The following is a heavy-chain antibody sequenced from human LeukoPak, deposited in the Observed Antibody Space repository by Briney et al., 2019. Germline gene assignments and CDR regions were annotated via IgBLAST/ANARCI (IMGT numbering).Heavy chain of an antibody. Sequence: GGSLRLSCAASGFTVSGYWTSWVRQAPGKGPEWVANIKQEQYGSEEYYVESLKGRFSIFRDNAKNSVYLQMNSLRVEDTAVYYCAKDSYSKGDFWGQGVLVTVSS. CDR3: AKDSYSKGDF. J-gene: IGHJ4*02. CDR2: IKQEQYGSEE. CDR1: GFTVSGYW. V-gene: IGHV3-7*01. D-gene: IGHD6-13*01.